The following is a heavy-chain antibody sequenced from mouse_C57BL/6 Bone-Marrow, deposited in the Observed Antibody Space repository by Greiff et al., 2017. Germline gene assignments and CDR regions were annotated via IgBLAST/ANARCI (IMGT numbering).Heavy chain of an antibody. V-gene: IGHV1-81*01. CDR3: ARPGSSYFYYARDY. D-gene: IGHD1-1*01. J-gene: IGHJ4*01. Sequence: QVQLQQSGAELARPGASVKLSCKASGYTFTSYGISWVKQRTGQGLEWIGEIYPRSGNTYYNEKFKGKATLTADKSSSTAYMELRSLTSEDSAVYICARPGSSYFYYARDYWGQGTSVTVSS. CDR1: GYTFTSYG. CDR2: IYPRSGNT.